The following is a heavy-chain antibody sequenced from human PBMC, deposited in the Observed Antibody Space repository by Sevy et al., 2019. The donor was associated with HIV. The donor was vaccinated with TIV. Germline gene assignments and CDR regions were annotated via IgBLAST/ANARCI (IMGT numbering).Heavy chain of an antibody. CDR2: ISSSSSYI. D-gene: IGHD6-13*01. V-gene: IGHV3-21*01. Sequence: GGSLRLSCAASGFTFSSYSMNWVRQAPGKGLEWVSSISSSSSYIYYAGSVKGRFTISRDNAKNSLYLQMNSLRAEDTAVYYWSRDPNSSSWYWDYYGMDVWGQGTTVTVSS. J-gene: IGHJ6*02. CDR1: GFTFSSYS. CDR3: SRDPNSSSWYWDYYGMDV.